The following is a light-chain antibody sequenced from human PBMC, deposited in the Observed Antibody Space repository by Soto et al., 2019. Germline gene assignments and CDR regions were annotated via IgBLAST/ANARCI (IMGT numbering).Light chain of an antibody. V-gene: IGKV1-5*03. Sequence: IQMTQSPSTLSASVGDRVTITCRASQKIVTWLAWFQQKPGKAPKVLIYKASTLESGVPGRFSGSGSETEFTLTISSLQTDDFASYYCLQYHTFSWTFGQGTKCEIK. CDR3: LQYHTFSWT. J-gene: IGKJ1*01. CDR2: KAS. CDR1: QKIVTW.